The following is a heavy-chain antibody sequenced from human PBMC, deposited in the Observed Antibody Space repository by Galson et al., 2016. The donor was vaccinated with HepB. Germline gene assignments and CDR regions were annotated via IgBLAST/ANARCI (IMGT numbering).Heavy chain of an antibody. J-gene: IGHJ4*02. CDR2: LYAGGGAA. D-gene: IGHD3-16*01. CDR1: GFPVSRDF. V-gene: IGHV3-53*01. Sequence: SLRLSCAASGFPVSRDFMAWVRQAPGEGLEWVSLLYAGGGAAFYSDSVKARFTISRDNSQNTLYLQVSNLRADDTAVYFCAKGGRAFYFDHWGQGALVTVSS. CDR3: AKGGRAFYFDH.